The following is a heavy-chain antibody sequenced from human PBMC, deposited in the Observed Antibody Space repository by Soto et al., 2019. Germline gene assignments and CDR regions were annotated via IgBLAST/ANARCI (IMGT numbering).Heavy chain of an antibody. D-gene: IGHD1-1*01. CDR2: IYFGGST. V-gene: IGHV4-31*03. J-gene: IGHJ4*02. CDR3: ARDTEPTTGGIDF. Sequence: SETLSLTCSVSGVSISTSDYYWSWIRQHPGKGLEWIGDIYFGGSTKYNSSLKSRVLISLDPSKNQFSLKLTSVTAADTAVYFCARDTEPTTGGIDFWGQGTRVTVS. CDR1: GVSISTSDYY.